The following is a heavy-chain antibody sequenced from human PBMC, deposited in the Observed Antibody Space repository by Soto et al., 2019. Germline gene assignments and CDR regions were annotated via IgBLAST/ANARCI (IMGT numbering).Heavy chain of an antibody. V-gene: IGHV2-26*01. CDR3: ARIPGSSWYQGDNWFDP. D-gene: IGHD6-13*01. CDR2: IFSNDEK. CDR1: GFSLSNARMG. Sequence: QVTLKESGPVLVKPTETLTLTCTVSGFSLSNARMGVSWIRQPPGKALEWLAHIFSNDEKSYSTSLKSRLTISKDTSKSQVVLTMTNMDPVDTATYYCARIPGSSWYQGDNWFDPWGQGTLVTVSS. J-gene: IGHJ5*02.